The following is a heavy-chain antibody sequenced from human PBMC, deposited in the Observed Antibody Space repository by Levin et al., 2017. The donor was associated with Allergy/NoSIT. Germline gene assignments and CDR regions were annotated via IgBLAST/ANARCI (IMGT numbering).Heavy chain of an antibody. V-gene: IGHV3-23*01. CDR2: IHDNDYAT. D-gene: IGHD2-15*01. CDR1: GFTFSAFP. Sequence: QAGGSLRLSCVASGFTFSAFPMTWVRQAPGKGLEWVSNIHDNDYATYYADSVRGRFTISRDNSKNTVYLQMNSLRVEDTAVYYCAKDRRSGIVTTPGEDYWGQGTLVSVSS. CDR3: AKDRRSGIVTTPGEDY. J-gene: IGHJ4*02.